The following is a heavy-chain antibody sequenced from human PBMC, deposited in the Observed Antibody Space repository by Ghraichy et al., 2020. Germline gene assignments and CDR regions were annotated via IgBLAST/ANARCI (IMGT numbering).Heavy chain of an antibody. D-gene: IGHD3-9*01. Sequence: SETLSLTCTVSGGSISSYYWSWIRQAPGKGLEWIGYIHYSGTTIYSPSLKSRVTLSVDTSKNQFSLKLTSVTSADTAVYYCATTLFWGQGILVTVSS. CDR1: GGSISSYY. CDR3: ATTLF. V-gene: IGHV4-59*01. CDR2: IHYSGTT. J-gene: IGHJ4*02.